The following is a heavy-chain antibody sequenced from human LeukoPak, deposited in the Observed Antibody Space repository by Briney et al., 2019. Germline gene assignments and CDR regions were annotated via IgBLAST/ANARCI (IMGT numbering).Heavy chain of an antibody. CDR3: ARELYGSGSSLDY. D-gene: IGHD3-10*01. Sequence: SETLSLTRAVYGGSFSGYYWSWIRQPPGKGLEWIGEINHSGSTNYNPSLKSRVTISVDTSKNQFSLKLSSVTAADTAVYYCARELYGSGSSLDYWGQGTLVTVSS. CDR1: GGSFSGYY. CDR2: INHSGST. J-gene: IGHJ4*02. V-gene: IGHV4-34*01.